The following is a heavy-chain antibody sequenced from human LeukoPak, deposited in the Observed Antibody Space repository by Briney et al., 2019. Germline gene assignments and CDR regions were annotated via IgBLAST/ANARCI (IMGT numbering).Heavy chain of an antibody. J-gene: IGHJ4*02. CDR3: ARLRWDSSGFPPYFDY. Sequence: PSETLSLTCSVSGGSINSGIYYWSWIRQPPGKGLEWIGYIYYTGSTSYNPSLKSRVTISVDTSKNQFSLKLSSVTAADTAVYYCARLRWDSSGFPPYFDYWGQGTLVTVSS. CDR1: GGSINSGIYY. CDR2: IYYTGST. V-gene: IGHV4-30-4*08. D-gene: IGHD6-19*01.